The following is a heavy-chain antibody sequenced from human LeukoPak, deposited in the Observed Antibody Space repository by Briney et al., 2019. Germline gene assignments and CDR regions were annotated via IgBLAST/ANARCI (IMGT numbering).Heavy chain of an antibody. CDR1: GDSISSLF. J-gene: IGHJ4*02. V-gene: IGHV4-59*11. Sequence: SETLSLTCTVSGDSISSLFWSWIRQPPGKGLEGIGYIYDGGTTKYNPSLKSRVTISADTSKSQFSVNLSSVTAADTAVCYCARQSRVGGTCFDYWGQGALVTVSS. CDR3: ARQSRVGGTCFDY. CDR2: IYDGGTT. D-gene: IGHD2-15*01.